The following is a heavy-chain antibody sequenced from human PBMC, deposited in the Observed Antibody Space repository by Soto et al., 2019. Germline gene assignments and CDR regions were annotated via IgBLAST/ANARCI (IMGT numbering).Heavy chain of an antibody. D-gene: IGHD2-2*01. CDR1: GGSISRYY. V-gene: IGHV4-59*01. CDR3: ARVRQASYYFDY. Sequence: SETLSLTCTVSGGSISRYYWSWIRQPPGKGLEWIGYIYYSGSTNYNPSLKSRVTISVDTSKNQFSLKLSSVTAADTAVYYCARVRQASYYFDYWGQGTLVTVSS. CDR2: IYYSGST. J-gene: IGHJ4*02.